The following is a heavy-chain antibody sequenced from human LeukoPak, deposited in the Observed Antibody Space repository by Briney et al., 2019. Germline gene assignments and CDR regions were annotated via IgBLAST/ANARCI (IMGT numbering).Heavy chain of an antibody. J-gene: IGHJ3*02. CDR2: ISSSSSYI. V-gene: IGHV3-21*01. CDR1: GFTFSSNS. D-gene: IGHD4-23*01. CDR3: ARDQVSSWLLANAFDI. Sequence: SGGSLRLSCAASGFTFSSNSMNWVRQAPGKGLEWVSSISSSSSYIYYADSVKGRFTISRDNAKNSLYLQMNSLRAEDTAVYYCARDQVSSWLLANAFDIWGQGTMVTVSS.